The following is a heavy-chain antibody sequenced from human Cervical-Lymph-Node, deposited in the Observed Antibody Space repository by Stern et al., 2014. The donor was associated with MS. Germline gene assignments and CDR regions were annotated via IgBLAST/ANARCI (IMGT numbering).Heavy chain of an antibody. CDR2: INPNSGGT. CDR3: AREAAMAVAGTGVDY. CDR1: GYTFTGYY. J-gene: IGHJ4*02. D-gene: IGHD6-19*01. Sequence: VQLVQSGAEVKKPGASVKVSCKASGYTFTGYYMHWVRQAPGQGLEWRGRINPNSGGTNYAQKFQGRGTMTRDTSISTAYMELSRLRSDDTAVYYCAREAAMAVAGTGVDYWGQGTLVTVSS. V-gene: IGHV1-2*06.